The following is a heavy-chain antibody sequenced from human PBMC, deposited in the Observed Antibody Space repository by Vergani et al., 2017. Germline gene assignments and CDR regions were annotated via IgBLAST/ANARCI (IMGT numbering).Heavy chain of an antibody. CDR3: ARWGRTYYYYSSGLFDY. CDR1: GGSISSSSYH. J-gene: IGHJ4*02. V-gene: IGHV4-39*07. CDR2: IYYSGST. D-gene: IGHD3-22*01. Sequence: QLQLQESGPGLVKPSETLSLTCTVSGGSISSSSYHWGWIRQPPGKGLEWIGSIYYSGSTYYNPSLKSRVTISVDTSKNQFSLKLSSVTAADTAVYYCARWGRTYYYYSSGLFDYGGQGTLVTVSS.